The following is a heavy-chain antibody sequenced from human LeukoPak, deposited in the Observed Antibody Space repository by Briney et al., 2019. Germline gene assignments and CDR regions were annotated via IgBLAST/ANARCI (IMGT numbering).Heavy chain of an antibody. Sequence: PSETLSLTCTVSGGSISSSSYYWGWIRQPPGKGLEWIGSIYYSGSTYYNPSLKSRVTISVDTSKNQFSLKLSSVTAADTAVYYCASLRPRKEYSSSSVWFDPWGQGTLVTVSS. J-gene: IGHJ5*02. D-gene: IGHD6-6*01. CDR2: IYYSGST. V-gene: IGHV4-39*01. CDR3: ASLRPRKEYSSSSVWFDP. CDR1: GGSISSSSYY.